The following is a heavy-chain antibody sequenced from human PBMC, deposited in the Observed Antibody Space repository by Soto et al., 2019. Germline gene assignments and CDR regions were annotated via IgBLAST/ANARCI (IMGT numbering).Heavy chain of an antibody. CDR1: GFTFSSYS. CDR2: LSSSSSNI. Sequence: EVLLVESGGGLIKPGGSLRLSCAASGFTFSSYSMMWVRQAPGKGREWVSLLSSSSSNIYFADSLRDRVTISGDNAKNSLNLKLNSLRGEETAVYYCARARYRSGLWPDYWGQVNLGTDSS. D-gene: IGHD6-19*01. CDR3: ARARYRSGLWPDY. V-gene: IGHV3-21*01. J-gene: IGHJ4*02.